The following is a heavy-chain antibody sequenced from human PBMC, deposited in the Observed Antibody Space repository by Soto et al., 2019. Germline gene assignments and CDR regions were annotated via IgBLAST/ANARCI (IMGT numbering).Heavy chain of an antibody. CDR1: GYTFTSYA. CDR2: IIPIFGSA. J-gene: IGHJ6*01. V-gene: IGHV1-69*01. Sequence: SVEVASKASGYTFTSYAMHWVRQAPGQRLEWMGLIIPIFGSANYAQKFQGRVTITADESTSKAYMELSSLTSEDTAFYYCASLHGARYYYYGIDVWGRRTRVTASS. D-gene: IGHD1-26*01. CDR3: ASLHGARYYYYGIDV.